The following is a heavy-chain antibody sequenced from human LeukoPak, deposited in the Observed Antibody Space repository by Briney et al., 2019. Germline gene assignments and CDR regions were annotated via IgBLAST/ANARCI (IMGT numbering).Heavy chain of an antibody. CDR1: GFTFSRYS. D-gene: IGHD3-10*01. J-gene: IGHJ4*02. CDR3: ARAQTYYGSGSYLY. CDR2: ISSSSSTV. V-gene: IGHV3-48*02. Sequence: ASLRPSCAASGFTFSRYSMNWVRQAPGKGLEWVSYISSSSSTVYYADSLKGRFTISRDNAKNSLYLQMNSLRDEDTAVYYCARAQTYYGSGSYLYWGQGTLVTVSS.